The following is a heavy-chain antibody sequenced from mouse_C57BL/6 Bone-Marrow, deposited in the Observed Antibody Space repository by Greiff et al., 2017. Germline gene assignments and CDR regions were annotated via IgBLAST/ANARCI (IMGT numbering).Heavy chain of an antibody. CDR2: ISDGGSYT. J-gene: IGHJ1*03. Sequence: DVQLVESGGGLVKPGASLKLSCAASGFTFSSYAMSWVRQTPEKRLEWVETISDGGSYTYYQDNVKGRFTISRDNAKNNLYLQMSHLKSEDTAMYNCARIRGWYFDVWGTGTTVTVS. CDR1: GFTFSSYA. CDR3: ARIRGWYFDV. V-gene: IGHV5-4*01.